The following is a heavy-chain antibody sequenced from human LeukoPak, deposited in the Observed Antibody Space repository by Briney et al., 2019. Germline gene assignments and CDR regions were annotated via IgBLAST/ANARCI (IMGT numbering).Heavy chain of an antibody. D-gene: IGHD3-22*01. CDR3: ARYYDSSGYPFDY. V-gene: IGHV1-2*02. CDR1: GYTFTGYY. J-gene: IGHJ4*02. CDR2: INPNSGGT. Sequence: ASVKVSCKASGYTFTGYYMHWVRQAPGQGLEWMGWINPNSGGTNYAQKFQGRVTMTRDTSISTAYMELSRLRSDDTAVYYCARYYDSSGYPFDYWGQGTLVTVS.